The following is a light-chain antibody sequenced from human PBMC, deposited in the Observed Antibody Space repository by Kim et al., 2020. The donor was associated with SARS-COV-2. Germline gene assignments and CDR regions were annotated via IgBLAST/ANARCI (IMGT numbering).Light chain of an antibody. CDR2: DSS. Sequence: EIVLTQSPATLSVSPGETATLSCRASQSVGSSLAWYQQQPGQAPRLLIYDSSTRATGIPARFSGTGSGTDFTLTIISLEPEDFAVYYCQQRSNWPPITFGQGTRLEIK. J-gene: IGKJ5*01. CDR1: QSVGSS. V-gene: IGKV3-11*01. CDR3: QQRSNWPPIT.